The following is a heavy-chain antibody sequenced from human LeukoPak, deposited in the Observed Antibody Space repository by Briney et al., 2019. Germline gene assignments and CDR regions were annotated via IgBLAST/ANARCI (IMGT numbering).Heavy chain of an antibody. CDR3: ASLSIAARPTGHYYYYYYMDV. D-gene: IGHD6-6*01. J-gene: IGHJ6*03. V-gene: IGHV1-69*06. Sequence: SVKVSCKASGYTFTSYGISWVRQAPGQGLEWMGGIIPIFGTANYAQKFQGRVTITADKSTSTAYMELSSLRSEDTAVYYCASLSIAARPTGHYYYYYYMDVWGKGTTVTVSS. CDR2: IIPIFGTA. CDR1: GYTFTSYG.